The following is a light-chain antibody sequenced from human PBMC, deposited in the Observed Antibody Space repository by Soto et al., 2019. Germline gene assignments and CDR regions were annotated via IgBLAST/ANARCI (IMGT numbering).Light chain of an antibody. J-gene: IGKJ1*01. Sequence: EIVLRQSPATLSSFPCDRVALSCRASQYINTRLAWYQHRPGQAPRLLIYQTSLRAAGIPARFSASGSGTDFTLTISDVQPEDFALYYCHQRQSWPRTFGQGTKVDNK. V-gene: IGKV3-11*01. CDR3: HQRQSWPRT. CDR1: QYINTR. CDR2: QTS.